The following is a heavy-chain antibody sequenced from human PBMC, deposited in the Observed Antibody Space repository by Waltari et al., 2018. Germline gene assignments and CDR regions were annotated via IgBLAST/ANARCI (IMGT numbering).Heavy chain of an antibody. CDR3: ARGIADD. V-gene: IGHV3-33*01. J-gene: IGHJ4*02. Sequence: QVQLVESGGGVVQPGRSLRLSCTASGFTFSSYGMLWVRRAPGKGLEWVARIWYDGTNKNYADSVRGRFTISRDNSKNTLYLQMNSLRVEDTAVYYCARGIADDWGQGTLVTVSS. CDR1: GFTFSSYG. CDR2: IWYDGTNK. D-gene: IGHD6-13*01.